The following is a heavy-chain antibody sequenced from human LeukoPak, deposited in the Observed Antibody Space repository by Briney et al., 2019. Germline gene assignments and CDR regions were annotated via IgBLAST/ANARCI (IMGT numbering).Heavy chain of an antibody. D-gene: IGHD3-22*01. CDR2: IYYSGST. J-gene: IGHJ4*02. CDR1: GGSISSYY. CDR3: ARVLRYYDSSGYYWRYYFDY. Sequence: PSETLSLTCTVSGGSISSYYWSWIRQPPGKGLEWIGYIYYSGSTNYNPSLKSRVTISVDTSKNQFSLKLSSVTAADTAVYYCARVLRYYDSSGYYWRYYFDYWGQGTLVTVSS. V-gene: IGHV4-59*08.